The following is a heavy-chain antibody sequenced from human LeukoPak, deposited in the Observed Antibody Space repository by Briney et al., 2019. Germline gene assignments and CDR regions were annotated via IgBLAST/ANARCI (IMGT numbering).Heavy chain of an antibody. CDR3: ARTYYYGSGTMGVLDAFDI. J-gene: IGHJ3*02. CDR1: GYSISSGYY. Sequence: SETLSLTCTVSGYSISSGYYWSWIRQPPGKGLEWIGYIYYSGSTYYNPSLKSRVTISVDTSKNQFSLKLSSVTAADTAVYYCARTYYYGSGTMGVLDAFDIWGQGTMVTVSS. CDR2: IYYSGST. D-gene: IGHD3-10*01. V-gene: IGHV4-30-4*01.